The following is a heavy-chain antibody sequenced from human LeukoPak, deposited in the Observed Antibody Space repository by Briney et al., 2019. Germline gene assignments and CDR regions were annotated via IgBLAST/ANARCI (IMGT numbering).Heavy chain of an antibody. Sequence: SETLSLTCAVYGGSFSGYYWSWIRQPPGKGLEWIGEINHSGSTNYNPSLKSRVTISVDTSKNQSSLKLSSVTAADTAVYYCARGRYCSSTSCYTFGYWGQGTLDTVSS. J-gene: IGHJ4*02. CDR3: ARGRYCSSTSCYTFGY. V-gene: IGHV4-34*01. CDR2: INHSGST. CDR1: GGSFSGYY. D-gene: IGHD2-2*02.